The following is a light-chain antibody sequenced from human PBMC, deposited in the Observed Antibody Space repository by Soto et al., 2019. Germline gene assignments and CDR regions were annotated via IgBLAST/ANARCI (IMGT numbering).Light chain of an antibody. Sequence: DIVMTQSPDSLAVSLGERATINCKSSQSVLYSSNNKNYLAWYQQKPGQPPKLLIYWASNRESGVPDRFSGSGSGTDFTLTISGLQAEDVAVYYYQQYYRTPPITFGQGTRLEIK. CDR3: QQYYRTPPIT. CDR1: QSVLYSSNNKNY. V-gene: IGKV4-1*01. J-gene: IGKJ5*01. CDR2: WAS.